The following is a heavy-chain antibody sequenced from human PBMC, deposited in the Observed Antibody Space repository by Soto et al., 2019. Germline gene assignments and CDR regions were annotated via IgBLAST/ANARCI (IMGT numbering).Heavy chain of an antibody. CDR2: INAGNGNT. V-gene: IGHV1-3*01. Sequence: ASVKVSCKASGYTFTSYAMHWVRQAPGQRLEWMGWINAGNGNTKYSQKFQGRVTITRDTSASTAYMELSSLRSEDTAVYYCARDFENVMVATYYFDYWGQGTLVTVSS. D-gene: IGHD5-12*01. CDR1: GYTFTSYA. J-gene: IGHJ4*02. CDR3: ARDFENVMVATYYFDY.